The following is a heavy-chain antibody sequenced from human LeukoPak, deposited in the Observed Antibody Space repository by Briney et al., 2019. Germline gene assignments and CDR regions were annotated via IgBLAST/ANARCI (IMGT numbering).Heavy chain of an antibody. J-gene: IGHJ4*02. Sequence: ASVKVSCKASGSTFTSFGISWVRQAPGQGLEWMGWISAYNGNTNYAQKLQGRVTMTTDTSTSTAYMELRSLRSDDTAVYYCARYAFPTTTPYFDYWGQGTLVTVSS. V-gene: IGHV1-18*01. CDR1: GSTFTSFG. D-gene: IGHD1-26*01. CDR2: ISAYNGNT. CDR3: ARYAFPTTTPYFDY.